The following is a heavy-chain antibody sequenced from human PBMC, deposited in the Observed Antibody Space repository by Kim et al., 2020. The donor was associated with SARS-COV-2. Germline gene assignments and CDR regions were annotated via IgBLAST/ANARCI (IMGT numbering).Heavy chain of an antibody. D-gene: IGHD6-13*01. CDR3: ATDGTNSSSWHYFHH. CDR1: GFTFGAYG. CDR2: IWYDGSKK. J-gene: IGHJ1*01. Sequence: GGSLRLSCSASGFTFGAYGMHWVRQAPGKGLEWVAVIWYDGSKKYYADSVKGRFTISRDNSKNTVYLSMNSLRAGDTAVYYCATDGTNSSSWHYFHHWGQGTLVTVS. V-gene: IGHV3-33*01.